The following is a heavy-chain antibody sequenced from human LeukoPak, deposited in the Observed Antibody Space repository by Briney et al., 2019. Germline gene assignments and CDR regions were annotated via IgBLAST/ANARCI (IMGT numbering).Heavy chain of an antibody. CDR1: GFTFSSYA. CDR3: ARVKGPGITRIVAFDI. J-gene: IGHJ3*02. V-gene: IGHV3-23*01. D-gene: IGHD1-14*01. CDR2: ISGSGGST. Sequence: GGSLRLSCAASGFTFSSYAMSWVRQAPGKGLEWVSVISGSGGSTYYADSVKGRFTISRDNAKNSLYLQVNSLRAEDTAVYYCARVKGPGITRIVAFDIWGQGTMVTVSS.